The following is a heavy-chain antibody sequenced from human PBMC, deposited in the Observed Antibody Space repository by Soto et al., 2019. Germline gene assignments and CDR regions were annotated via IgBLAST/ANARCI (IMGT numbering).Heavy chain of an antibody. CDR3: AREGYGGKGFDY. CDR1: GFTFSNAW. V-gene: IGHV3-72*01. J-gene: IGHJ4*02. CDR2: TRNKANSYTT. D-gene: IGHD4-17*01. Sequence: GALRLSCAASGFTFSNAWMNWVRQAPGKGLEWVGRTRNKANSYTTEYAASVKGRFTISRDDSKNSLYLQMNSLKTEDTAVYYCAREGYGGKGFDYWGQGTLVTVSS.